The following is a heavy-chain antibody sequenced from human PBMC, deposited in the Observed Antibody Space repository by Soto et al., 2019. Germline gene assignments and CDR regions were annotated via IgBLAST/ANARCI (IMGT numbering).Heavy chain of an antibody. V-gene: IGHV4-34*01. Sequence: SETLSLTCAVYGGSFSGYYWSWIRQPPGKGLEWIGEINHSGSTNYNPSLKSRVTILVDTSKNQFSLKLSSVTAADTAVYYCAREAGGCSGGSCSYYYYMDVWGKGTTVTVSS. D-gene: IGHD2-15*01. J-gene: IGHJ6*03. CDR3: AREAGGCSGGSCSYYYYMDV. CDR1: GGSFSGYY. CDR2: INHSGST.